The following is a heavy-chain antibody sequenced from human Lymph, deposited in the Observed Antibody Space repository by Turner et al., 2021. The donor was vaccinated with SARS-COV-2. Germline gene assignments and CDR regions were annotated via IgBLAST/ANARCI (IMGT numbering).Heavy chain of an antibody. Sequence: EVQLVETGGGWFQPGGSLRLSCAASGIIVSRNYMNWVRQAPGKGLEWVSVIYSGCTTYYADSVKGRFTISRDNSKNTLYLQMNSLRVEDTAVYYCARDLGTYGMDVWGQGTTVTVSS. J-gene: IGHJ6*02. V-gene: IGHV3-53*02. CDR3: ARDLGTYGMDV. CDR2: IYSGCTT. D-gene: IGHD6-13*01. CDR1: GIIVSRNY.